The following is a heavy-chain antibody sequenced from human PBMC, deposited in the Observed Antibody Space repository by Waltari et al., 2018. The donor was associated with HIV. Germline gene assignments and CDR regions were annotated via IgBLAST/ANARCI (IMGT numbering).Heavy chain of an antibody. Sequence: EVQLVESGGGSVQPGGSLRLSCAASGFTVSSYWMFWVRQVLGKGLVWVSRINSDGSSTTYADSVKGRFTISRDNAKNTLYLQMNSLRAEDTAMYYCTRGNGHAFDLWGQGTMVTVSS. J-gene: IGHJ3*01. CDR3: TRGNGHAFDL. V-gene: IGHV3-74*01. D-gene: IGHD2-8*01. CDR1: GFTVSSYW. CDR2: INSDGSST.